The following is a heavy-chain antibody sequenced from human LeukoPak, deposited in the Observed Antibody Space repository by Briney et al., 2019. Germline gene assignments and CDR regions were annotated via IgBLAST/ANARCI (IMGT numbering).Heavy chain of an antibody. D-gene: IGHD3-10*01. CDR1: GGSFSGYY. CDR3: ARRVYGSGRQDY. V-gene: IGHV4-34*01. CDR2: INHSGST. Sequence: SETLSLTCAVYGGSFSGYYWSWIRQPPGKGLEWIGEINHSGSTNYNPSLKSRVTISVDTSKNQFSLKLSSVTAADTAVYYCARRVYGSGRQDYWGQGTLVTVSS. J-gene: IGHJ4*02.